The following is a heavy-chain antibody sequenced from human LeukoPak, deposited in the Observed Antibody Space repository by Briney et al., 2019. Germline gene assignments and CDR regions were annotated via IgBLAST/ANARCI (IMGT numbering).Heavy chain of an antibody. CDR1: GFTFSSYA. V-gene: IGHV3-23*05. CDR2: IDSSGSYT. Sequence: GGPLRLSCAVSGFTFSSYAMSWVRQTPGKGLEWVSAIDSSGSYTWYDDSVKGRFTISRDNSKNTLYLQMNSLRAEDTAVYYCAKGSAGGRPYYFDYWGQGTLVPVSS. J-gene: IGHJ4*02. D-gene: IGHD6-13*01. CDR3: AKGSAGGRPYYFDY.